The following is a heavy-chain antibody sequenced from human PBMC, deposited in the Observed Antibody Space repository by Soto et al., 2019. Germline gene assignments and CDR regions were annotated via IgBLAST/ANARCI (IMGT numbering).Heavy chain of an antibody. CDR1: GYTFTSYY. CDR2: INPSGGST. CDR3: ARSGSSGPPFDP. V-gene: IGHV1-46*01. Sequence: ASVKVSCKAPGYTFTSYYMHWVRQAPGQGLEWMGIINPSGGSTSYAQKFQGRVTMTRDTSTSTVYMELSSLRSEDTAVYYCARSGSSGPPFDPWGQGTLVTVSS. D-gene: IGHD3-22*01. J-gene: IGHJ5*02.